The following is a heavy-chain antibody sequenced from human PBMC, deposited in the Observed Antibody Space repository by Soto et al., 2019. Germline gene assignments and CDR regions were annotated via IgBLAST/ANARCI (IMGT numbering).Heavy chain of an antibody. J-gene: IGHJ4*02. CDR1: GGSISSGGYF. CDR3: ARFAREENPKVGSWYYFYY. Sequence: SETLSLTCTVSGGSISSGGYFWSWVRQHPGKGLEWIGNIYYSGRTYYNPSLKSRVTISVDTSKNQFSLKLSSVTAADTAVYYCARFAREENPKVGSWYYFYYWGQGTRVTVSS. D-gene: IGHD6-13*01. CDR2: IYYSGRT. V-gene: IGHV4-31*03.